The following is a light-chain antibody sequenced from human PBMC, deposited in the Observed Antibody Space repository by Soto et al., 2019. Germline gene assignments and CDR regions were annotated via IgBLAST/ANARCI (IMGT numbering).Light chain of an antibody. J-gene: IGKJ1*01. CDR3: QQRANWPPSWT. CDR1: QSVSSY. V-gene: IGKV3-11*01. Sequence: VFTHSPATLSLSPGERATLSCRASQSVSSYLAWYQQKPGQAPRLLIYDASNRATGIPARFSGSGSGTDFTLTISSLEPEDFAVYYCQQRANWPPSWTFGQGTKVDIK. CDR2: DAS.